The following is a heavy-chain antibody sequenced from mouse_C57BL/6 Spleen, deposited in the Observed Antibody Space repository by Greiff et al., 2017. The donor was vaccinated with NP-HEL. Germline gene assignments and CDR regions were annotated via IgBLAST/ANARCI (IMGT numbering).Heavy chain of an antibody. CDR1: GYAFSSSW. CDR2: IYPGDGDT. V-gene: IGHV1-82*01. CDR3: ARGRGDY. J-gene: IGHJ4*01. Sequence: VQLQQSGPELVKPGASVKISCKASGYAFSSSWMNWVKQRPGKGLEWIGRIYPGDGDTNYNGKFKGKATLTADKSSSKAYMQLSSPTSEDSAVYFCARGRGDYWGQGNSVTVSS.